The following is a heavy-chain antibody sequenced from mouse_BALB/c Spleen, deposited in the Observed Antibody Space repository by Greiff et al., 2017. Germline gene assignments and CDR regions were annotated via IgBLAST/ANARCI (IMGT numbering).Heavy chain of an antibody. CDR1: GYSITSGYF. V-gene: IGHV3-6*02. J-gene: IGHJ1*01. CDR2: ISYDGSN. CDR3: ARRGNYGYFDV. Sequence: VQLQQSGPGLVKPSQSLSLTCSVTGYSITSGYFWYWIRQFPGNKLEWRGYISYDGSNNYNPSFKNRISITRDTSKNQFFLKLNSVTTEDTATYYCARRGNYGYFDVWGAGTTVTVSS. D-gene: IGHD2-1*01.